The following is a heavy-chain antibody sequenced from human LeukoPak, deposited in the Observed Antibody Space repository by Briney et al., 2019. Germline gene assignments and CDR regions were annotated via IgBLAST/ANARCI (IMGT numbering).Heavy chain of an antibody. Sequence: ASVKVSCKASGYTFTGYYMHRVRQAPGQGLEWMERINPNSGGTNYAQKFQGRVTMTRDTSISTAYMELSRLRSDDTAVYYCARESKDIVVVVAATELLPDYWGQGTLVTVSS. D-gene: IGHD2-15*01. V-gene: IGHV1-2*06. CDR3: ARESKDIVVVVAATELLPDY. CDR2: INPNSGGT. CDR1: GYTFTGYY. J-gene: IGHJ4*02.